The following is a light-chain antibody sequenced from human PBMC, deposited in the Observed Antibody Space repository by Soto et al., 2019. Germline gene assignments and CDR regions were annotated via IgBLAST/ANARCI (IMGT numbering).Light chain of an antibody. CDR2: DAS. CDR1: QSVSSY. CDR3: QQRSNWPPCT. J-gene: IGKJ4*01. Sequence: EIVLTQSPATLSLSPGERATLSCRASQSVSSYLAWYQQKPGQAPRLLIYDASNRATGIPARFSGSGSGTDFTLTISSLEPEDFAVYDCQQRSNWPPCTFGGGTKVDIK. V-gene: IGKV3-11*01.